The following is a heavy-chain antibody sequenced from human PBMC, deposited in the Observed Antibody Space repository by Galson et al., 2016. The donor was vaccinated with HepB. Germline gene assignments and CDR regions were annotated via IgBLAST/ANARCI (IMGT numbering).Heavy chain of an antibody. CDR3: AREMDIAAAAIFDP. CDR2: IWYDGSNK. V-gene: IGHV3-33*01. CDR1: GFTFSRYG. Sequence: SLRLSCAASGFTFSRYGMHWVRQAPGKGLEWVALIWYDGSNKYYADSVKGRFTISRDNSKNTLYLQMNSLRAEDTAVFYCAREMDIAAAAIFDPWGQGTLVTVSS. D-gene: IGHD6-13*01. J-gene: IGHJ5*02.